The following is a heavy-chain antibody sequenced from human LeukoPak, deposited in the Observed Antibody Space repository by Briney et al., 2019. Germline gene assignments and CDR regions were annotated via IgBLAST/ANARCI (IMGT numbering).Heavy chain of an antibody. CDR2: LACLDSSCTE. D-gene: IGHD3-10*01. Sequence: GGSLRLSRAASGFTFTSFDMSWVRQAPGRGLEWVSTLACLDSSCTEYYADSVKGRFSISRDNSKSTLSLQMNSLRVDDTAIYYCARDSEGCFDYWGQGTLVTVSS. CDR1: GFTFTSFD. J-gene: IGHJ4*02. V-gene: IGHV3-23*01. CDR3: ARDSEGCFDY.